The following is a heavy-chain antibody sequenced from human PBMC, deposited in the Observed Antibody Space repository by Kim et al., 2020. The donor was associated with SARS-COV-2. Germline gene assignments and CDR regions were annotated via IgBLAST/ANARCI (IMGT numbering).Heavy chain of an antibody. J-gene: IGHJ5*01. CDR3: ARRHSGGYYYDS. V-gene: IGHV5-51*01. Sequence: RYSQSFQGQVTCSADKAHSTAYLQWSSLRASDTAIYYCARRHSGGYYYDSWGQGTLITVSS. D-gene: IGHD3-22*01.